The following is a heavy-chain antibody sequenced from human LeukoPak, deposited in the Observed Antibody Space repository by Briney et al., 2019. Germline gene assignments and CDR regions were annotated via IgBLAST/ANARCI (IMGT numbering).Heavy chain of an antibody. Sequence: GGSLRLSCADSRFTFSSYAMSWVRQAPGKGLEWVSAISGSGGSTYYADSVKGRFTISRDNSKNTLYLQMNSLRAEDTAVYYCAKDNNGYNYPSCFDYWGQGTLVTVSS. CDR1: RFTFSSYA. V-gene: IGHV3-23*01. J-gene: IGHJ4*02. D-gene: IGHD5-24*01. CDR3: AKDNNGYNYPSCFDY. CDR2: ISGSGGST.